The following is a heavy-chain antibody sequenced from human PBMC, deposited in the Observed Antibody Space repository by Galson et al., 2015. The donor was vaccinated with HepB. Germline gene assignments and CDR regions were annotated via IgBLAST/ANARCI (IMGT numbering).Heavy chain of an antibody. V-gene: IGHV4-31*03. CDR2: THYSGST. J-gene: IGHJ4*02. CDR3: ARGSEDNYGSFDY. Sequence: TLSLTCTVSGGSLGSGGYYWSWIRQHPGKGLGWIGYTHYSGSTYYNPSLRGRLTISEGMSKNQFSLILSSVTAADTAIYYCARGSEDNYGSFDYWGQGTLVTVSS. D-gene: IGHD3-10*01. CDR1: GGSLGSGGYY.